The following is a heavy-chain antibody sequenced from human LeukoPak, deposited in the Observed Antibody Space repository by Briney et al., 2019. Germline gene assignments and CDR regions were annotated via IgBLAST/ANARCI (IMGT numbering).Heavy chain of an antibody. CDR3: ARDLAVAGYYYYGMDV. J-gene: IGHJ6*02. CDR1: GGSISSVGYY. Sequence: SQTLSLTCTVSGGSISSVGYYWSWIRQHPGKGLEWIGYISHSGSTYYNPTLERRVTISVDTSKNQFSLKLSSVTAADTAVYYCARDLAVAGYYYYGMDVWGQGTTVTVSS. D-gene: IGHD6-19*01. V-gene: IGHV4-31*03. CDR2: ISHSGST.